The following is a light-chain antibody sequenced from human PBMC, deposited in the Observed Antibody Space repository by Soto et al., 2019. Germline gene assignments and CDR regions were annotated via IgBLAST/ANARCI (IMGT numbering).Light chain of an antibody. CDR3: QQYNKWRT. CDR2: DAS. Sequence: EIVMTQSPATLSVSPGERATLSCRASQSVSSNLAWYQQKPGQAPRLLIYDASTRATGIPARISGSGSGTEFTLTISSLQSEDFAVYYCQQYNKWRTFGQGTTVDIK. CDR1: QSVSSN. J-gene: IGKJ1*01. V-gene: IGKV3-15*01.